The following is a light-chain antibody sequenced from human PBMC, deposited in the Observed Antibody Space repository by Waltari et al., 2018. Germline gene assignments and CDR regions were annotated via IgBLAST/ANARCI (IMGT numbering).Light chain of an antibody. CDR3: LQYSQWPLT. Sequence: ETVMTQSPATLSVSPGERVTLSCRASQSLSTNLAWYQQKPGQAPRRLIYGASTMATGIPARFSGSGSGTEFTLSISSLQSEDFAVYYCLQYSQWPLTFGGGTKVEIK. CDR1: QSLSTN. J-gene: IGKJ4*01. V-gene: IGKV3-15*01. CDR2: GAS.